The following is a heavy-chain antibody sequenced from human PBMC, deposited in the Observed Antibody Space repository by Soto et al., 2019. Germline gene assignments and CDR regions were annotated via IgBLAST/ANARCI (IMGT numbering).Heavy chain of an antibody. Sequence: PGGSLRLSCAASGFTFSGSAMHWVRQASGKGLEWVGRIRSKANSYATAYAASVKGRFTISRDDSKNTAYLQMNSLKTEDTAVYYCTSTYYYDSSGYYRFDYWGRGTLVTVSS. CDR3: TSTYYYDSSGYYRFDY. V-gene: IGHV3-73*01. J-gene: IGHJ4*02. D-gene: IGHD3-22*01. CDR1: GFTFSGSA. CDR2: IRSKANSYAT.